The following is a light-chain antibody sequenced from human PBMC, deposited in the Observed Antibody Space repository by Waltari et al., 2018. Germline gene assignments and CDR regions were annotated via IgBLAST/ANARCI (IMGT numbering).Light chain of an antibody. CDR1: SSNVGAGFD. Sequence: QSVLTQPPSVSGAPGQSVTISCTGSSSNVGAGFDVNWYQQLPGAAPKPLIYGNNNRPSGVPDRLSGSKSGTSASLAITGLQADDEANYYCQSYDTSLGGGVFGGGTKLTVL. V-gene: IGLV1-40*01. CDR2: GNN. CDR3: QSYDTSLGGGV. J-gene: IGLJ2*01.